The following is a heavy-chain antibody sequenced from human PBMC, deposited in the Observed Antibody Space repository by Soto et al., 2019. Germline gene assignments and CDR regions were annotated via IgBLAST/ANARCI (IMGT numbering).Heavy chain of an antibody. CDR1: GGSISSYY. Sequence: PSETLSLTCTVSGGSISSYYWSWIRQRPGKGLEWIGYIYYSGSTNYNPPLKSRVTISVDTSKNQFSLNLSSVTAADTAVYYCARVWELPEPGRYYDNWGQGTLVTVSS. CDR3: ARVWELPEPGRYYDN. CDR2: IYYSGST. J-gene: IGHJ4*02. D-gene: IGHD1-26*01. V-gene: IGHV4-59*01.